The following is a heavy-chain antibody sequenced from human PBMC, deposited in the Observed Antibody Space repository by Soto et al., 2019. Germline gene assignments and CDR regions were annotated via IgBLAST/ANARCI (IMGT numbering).Heavy chain of an antibody. CDR3: ARDQAPDYDILTGKQILGGKLPMDV. J-gene: IGHJ6*02. D-gene: IGHD3-9*01. Sequence: ASVKVSCKASGYTFTSYGISWVRQAPGQGLEWMGWISAYNGNTNYAQKLQGRVTMTTDTSTSTAYMELRSLRSDDTAVYYCARDQAPDYDILTGKQILGGKLPMDVWGQGTTVTVSS. V-gene: IGHV1-18*01. CDR2: ISAYNGNT. CDR1: GYTFTSYG.